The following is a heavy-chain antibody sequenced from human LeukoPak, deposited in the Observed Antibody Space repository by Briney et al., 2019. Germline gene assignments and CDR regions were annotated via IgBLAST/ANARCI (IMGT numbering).Heavy chain of an antibody. Sequence: SVKVSCKASGGTFSSYAIIWVRQAPGQGLEWMGRIIPILGIANYAQKFQGRVTITADKSTSTAYMELSSLRSEDTAVYYCASYFLVDYYGMDVWGQGTTVTVSS. CDR1: GGTFSSYA. V-gene: IGHV1-69*04. J-gene: IGHJ6*02. CDR2: IIPILGIA. D-gene: IGHD1-26*01. CDR3: ASYFLVDYYGMDV.